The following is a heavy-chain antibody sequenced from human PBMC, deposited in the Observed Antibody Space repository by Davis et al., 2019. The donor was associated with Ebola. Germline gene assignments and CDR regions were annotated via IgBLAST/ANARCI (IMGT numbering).Heavy chain of an antibody. Sequence: MPSETLSLTCTVPGGSISNYYWSWIRQPPGIGLEWLGDIYYSGSTNYNPSLKSRVMMSVETSKNQFSLKRTSVTAADTAVYYCATQYSNGWFDPWGQGNLVTVYS. CDR1: GGSISNYY. J-gene: IGHJ5*02. CDR2: IYYSGST. CDR3: ATQYSNGWFDP. D-gene: IGHD4-11*01. V-gene: IGHV4-59*01.